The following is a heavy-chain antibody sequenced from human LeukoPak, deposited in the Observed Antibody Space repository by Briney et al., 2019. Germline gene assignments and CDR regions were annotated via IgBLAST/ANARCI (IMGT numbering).Heavy chain of an antibody. CDR1: GFTFSSYA. D-gene: IGHD3-10*01. CDR3: AREFERFGEHGMDV. V-gene: IGHV3-23*01. CDR2: ISGSGGST. Sequence: GGSLRLSCAASGFTFSSYAMSWVRQAPGKGLEWVSAISGSGGSTYYADSVKGRFTISRDNSKNSLYLQMNSLRAEDTAVYYCAREFERFGEHGMDVWGQGTTVTVSS. J-gene: IGHJ6*02.